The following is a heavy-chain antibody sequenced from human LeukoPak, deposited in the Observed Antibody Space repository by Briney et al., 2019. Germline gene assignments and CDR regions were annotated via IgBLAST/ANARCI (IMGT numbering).Heavy chain of an antibody. CDR3: ASIKRAMVGY. CDR2: ISGNSRTI. CDR1: GFTLRNYN. Sequence: PGGSLRLSCAASGFTLRNYNMDWVRQAPGKGLEWLSFISGNSRTIYYADSVKGRFTISRDNAKNSLYLQMNSLRAEDTAVYYCASIKRAMVGYWGQGTLVTVSS. J-gene: IGHJ4*02. V-gene: IGHV3-48*04. D-gene: IGHD5-18*01.